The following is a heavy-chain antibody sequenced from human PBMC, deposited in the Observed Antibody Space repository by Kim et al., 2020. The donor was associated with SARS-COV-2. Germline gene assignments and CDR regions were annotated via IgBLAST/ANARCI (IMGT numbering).Heavy chain of an antibody. J-gene: IGHJ4*02. CDR2: ISYDGSNK. V-gene: IGHV3-30*04. D-gene: IGHD2-2*01. CDR3: ARPPRRYCSSTSCYALPDY. CDR1: GFTFSSYA. Sequence: GGSLRLSCAASGFTFSSYAMHWVRQAPGKGLEWVAVISYDGSNKYYADSVKGRFTISRDNSKNTLYLQMNSLRAEDTAVYYCARPPRRYCSSTSCYALPDYWGQGTLVTVSS.